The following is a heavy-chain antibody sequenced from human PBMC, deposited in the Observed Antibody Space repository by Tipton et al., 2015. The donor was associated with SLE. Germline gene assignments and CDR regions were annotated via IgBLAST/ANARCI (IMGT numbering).Heavy chain of an antibody. CDR3: ARGYRYSSSSYYFDY. CDR2: INHSGST. CDR1: GGSFGGYY. V-gene: IGHV4-34*01. J-gene: IGHJ4*02. Sequence: TLSLTCAVYGGSFGGYYWSWIRQPPGKGLEWIGEINHSGSTNYNPSLKSRVTISVDTSKNQFSLRLSSVTAADTAVYYCARGYRYSSSSYYFDYWGQGTLVTVSS. D-gene: IGHD6-13*01.